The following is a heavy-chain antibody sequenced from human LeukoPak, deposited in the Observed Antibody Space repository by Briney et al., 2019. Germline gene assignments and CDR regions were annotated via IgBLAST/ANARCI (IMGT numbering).Heavy chain of an antibody. Sequence: SETLSLTCTVSGGSISSSSYYWVGIRPPPGRGLEWIGSIYYSGSTYYNPSLKSRVTISVDTSKNQLSLKLSSVTAADTAVYYCERDYGVKFDYWGQGTLVTVSS. D-gene: IGHD4-17*01. V-gene: IGHV4-39*01. CDR2: IYYSGST. J-gene: IGHJ4*02. CDR3: ERDYGVKFDY. CDR1: GGSISSSSYY.